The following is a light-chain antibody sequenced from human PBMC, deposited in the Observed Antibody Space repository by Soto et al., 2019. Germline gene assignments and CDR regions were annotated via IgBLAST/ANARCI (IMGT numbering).Light chain of an antibody. CDR3: QQYGSSPIT. V-gene: IGKV3-20*01. J-gene: IGKJ5*01. Sequence: EIVMTQSPGTLSLSPGERATLSCRASQSVSSSYLACYQQKPGQAPRLLLYGASSRATGIPDRFSGSGSGPDITLTISRLEPEDFEVYYCQQYGSSPITFGQGTRLEIK. CDR1: QSVSSSY. CDR2: GAS.